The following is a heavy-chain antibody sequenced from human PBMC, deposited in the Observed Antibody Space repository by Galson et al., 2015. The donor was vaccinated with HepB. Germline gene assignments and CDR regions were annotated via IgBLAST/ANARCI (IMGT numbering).Heavy chain of an antibody. Sequence: QSGAEVKKPGESLKISCKGSGYSFTSYWIGWVRQMPGKGLEWMGIIYPGDSDTRYSPSFQGQVTISADKSISTAYLQWSSLKASDTAMYYCARQSIVATILNDAFDIWGQGTMVTVSS. V-gene: IGHV5-51*01. D-gene: IGHD5-12*01. CDR1: GYSFTSYW. CDR3: ARQSIVATILNDAFDI. CDR2: IYPGDSDT. J-gene: IGHJ3*02.